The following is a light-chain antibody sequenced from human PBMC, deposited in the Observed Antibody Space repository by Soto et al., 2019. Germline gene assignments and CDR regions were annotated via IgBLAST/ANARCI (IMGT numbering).Light chain of an antibody. J-gene: IGKJ3*01. CDR2: DAS. CDR1: QSISRS. CDR3: QQYSTYLLT. Sequence: DIQMTQSPSTLSASLGDRVTITCRASQSISRSLAWYQQKPGKAPNLLIFDASTLESGVPSRFSGRGFGTEFTLTISGLQPDDFATYYCQQYSTYLLTFGPGTTVDIK. V-gene: IGKV1-5*01.